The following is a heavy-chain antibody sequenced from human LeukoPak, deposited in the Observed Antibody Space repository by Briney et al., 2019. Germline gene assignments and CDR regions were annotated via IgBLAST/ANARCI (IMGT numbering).Heavy chain of an antibody. J-gene: IGHJ4*02. CDR2: IHYSGST. CDR1: GGSISSYY. D-gene: IGHD3-22*01. V-gene: IGHV4-59*08. Sequence: SETLSLTCTVSGGSISSYYWGWIRQPPGKGLEWIGYIHYSGSTNYNPSLKSRVTISVDTSKNQFSLKLSSVTAADTAVYYCATQGYFDSSGYYYFAVDYWGQGTLVTVSS. CDR3: ATQGYFDSSGYYYFAVDY.